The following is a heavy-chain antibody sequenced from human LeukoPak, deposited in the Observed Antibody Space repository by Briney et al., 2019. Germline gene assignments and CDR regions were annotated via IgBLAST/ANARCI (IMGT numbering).Heavy chain of an antibody. J-gene: IGHJ4*02. CDR2: ISGSGGST. Sequence: GGSLRPSCAASGFTFSSYAMSWVRQAPGKGLEWVSAISGSGGSTYYADSVKGRFTISRDNSKNTLYLQMNSLRAEDTAVYYCARDENGSGSYADWGQGTLVTVSS. D-gene: IGHD3-10*01. CDR1: GFTFSSYA. CDR3: ARDENGSGSYAD. V-gene: IGHV3-23*01.